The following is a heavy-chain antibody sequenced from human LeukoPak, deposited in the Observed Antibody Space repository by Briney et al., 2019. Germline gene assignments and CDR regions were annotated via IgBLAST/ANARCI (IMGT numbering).Heavy chain of an antibody. CDR1: GFTFSSYS. D-gene: IGHD6-25*01. CDR3: ARGLGKEDISGGWFVP. Sequence: GGSLRLSCAASGFTFSSYSMNWVRQAPGKGLEWVSSISSSSSYIYYADSVKGRFTISRDNAKNSLYLQMNSLRAGDTPVYYCARGLGKEDISGGWFVPWGQGTLVTVSS. CDR2: ISSSSSYI. J-gene: IGHJ5*02. V-gene: IGHV3-21*01.